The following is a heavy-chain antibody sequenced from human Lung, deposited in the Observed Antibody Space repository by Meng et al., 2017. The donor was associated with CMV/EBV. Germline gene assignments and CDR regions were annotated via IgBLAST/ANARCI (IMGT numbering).Heavy chain of an antibody. CDR3: ARTGCSSSSCYDY. V-gene: IGHV1-3*01. CDR1: GYSFTTYA. Sequence: QVQLVRSGARVSKPGASVKVSCKASGYSFTTYAMHWVRQAPGQRLEWMGWINAGNGNTKYSEKFQSRVTITRDTAASTAYMELSSLRSEDTAVYYCARTGCSSSSCYDYWGQGTLVTVSS. CDR2: INAGNGNT. J-gene: IGHJ4*02. D-gene: IGHD2-2*01.